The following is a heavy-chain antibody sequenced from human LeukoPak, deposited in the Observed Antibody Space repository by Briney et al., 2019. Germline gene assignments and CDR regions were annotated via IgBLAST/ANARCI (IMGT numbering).Heavy chain of an antibody. CDR1: RFTFSTYS. CDR3: ARGSSSWFDAFDI. CDR2: ISSSGSYI. V-gene: IGHV3-21*01. D-gene: IGHD6-13*01. J-gene: IGHJ3*02. Sequence: GGSLRLSCAASRFTFSTYSMNWVRQAPGKGLEWVSSISSSGSYIYYADSVKGRFTISRDNAQNSLYLQMNSLRAEDTAVYYCARGSSSWFDAFDIWGQGTMVTVSS.